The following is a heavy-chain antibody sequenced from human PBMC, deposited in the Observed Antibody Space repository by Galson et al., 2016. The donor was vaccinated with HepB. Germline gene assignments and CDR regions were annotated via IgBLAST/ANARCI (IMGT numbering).Heavy chain of an antibody. Sequence: SVKVSCKASGYTFMNYYIHWVRQAPGQGFEWMGIINPRGGGTSYAQQFQGRVTLTSDTSTSTVYMELSSLRSEDTAVYYCARVGWHSGYSGYDWMATTIGAAFDIWGQGTMVTVSS. D-gene: IGHD5-12*01. CDR2: INPRGGGT. V-gene: IGHV1-46*01. J-gene: IGHJ3*02. CDR3: ARVGWHSGYSGYDWMATTIGAAFDI. CDR1: GYTFMNYY.